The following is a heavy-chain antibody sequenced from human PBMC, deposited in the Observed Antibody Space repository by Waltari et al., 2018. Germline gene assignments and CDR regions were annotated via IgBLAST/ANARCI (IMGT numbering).Heavy chain of an antibody. CDR2: INHSGST. Sequence: QVQLQQWGAGLLKPSETLSLTCAVYGGSFSGSYWRWIRQPPGKGLEWIGEINHSGSTNYNPSLKSRVTISVDTSKNQFSLKLSSVTAADTAVYYCARGVRDNWNYFRVVRTGYYGMDVWGQGTTVTVSS. CDR3: ARGVRDNWNYFRVVRTGYYGMDV. CDR1: GGSFSGSY. D-gene: IGHD1-7*01. J-gene: IGHJ6*02. V-gene: IGHV4-34*01.